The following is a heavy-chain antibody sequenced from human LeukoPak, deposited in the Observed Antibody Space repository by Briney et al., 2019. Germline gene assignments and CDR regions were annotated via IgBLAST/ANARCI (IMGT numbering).Heavy chain of an antibody. CDR1: GGTFSSYA. J-gene: IGHJ4*02. CDR3: AREAVYGGNGPVLNY. V-gene: IGHV1-69*06. D-gene: IGHD4-23*01. Sequence: ASVKVSCKASGGTFSSYAISWVRQATGQGLEWMGGIIPIFGTANYAQKFQGRVTITADKSTSTAYMELSSLRSEDTAVYYCAREAVYGGNGPVLNYWGQGTLVTVSS. CDR2: IIPIFGTA.